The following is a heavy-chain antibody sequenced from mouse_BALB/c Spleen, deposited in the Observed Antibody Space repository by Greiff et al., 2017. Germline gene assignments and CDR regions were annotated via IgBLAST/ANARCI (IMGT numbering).Heavy chain of an antibody. V-gene: IGHV3-2*02. CDR2: ISYSGST. D-gene: IGHD1-2*01. CDR3: ARDYYGYVPS. CDR1: GYSITSDYA. Sequence: EVQGVESGPGLVKPSQSLSLTCTVTGYSITSDYAWNWIRQFPGNKLEWMGYISYSGSTSYNPSLKSRISITRDTSKNQFFLQLNSVTTEDTATYYCARDYYGYVPSWGAGTTVTVSS. J-gene: IGHJ1*01.